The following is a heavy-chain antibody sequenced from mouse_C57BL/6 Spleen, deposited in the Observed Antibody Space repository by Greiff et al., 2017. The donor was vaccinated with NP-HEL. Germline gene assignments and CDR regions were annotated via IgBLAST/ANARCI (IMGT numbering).Heavy chain of an antibody. CDR3: ARENWDWYFDV. D-gene: IGHD4-1*01. V-gene: IGHV5-4*01. CDR2: ISDGGSYT. J-gene: IGHJ1*03. CDR1: GFTFSSYA. Sequence: EVKLMESGGGLVKPGGSLKLSCAASGFTFSSYAMSWVRQTPEKRLEWVATISDGGSYTYYPDNVKGRVTISRDNAKNNLYLQMSHLKSEDTAMYYCARENWDWYFDVWGTGTTVTVSS.